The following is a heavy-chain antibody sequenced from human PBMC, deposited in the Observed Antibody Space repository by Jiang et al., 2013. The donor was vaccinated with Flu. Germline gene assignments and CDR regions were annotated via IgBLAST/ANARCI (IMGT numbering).Heavy chain of an antibody. CDR3: ARDTSAAELSWWFDP. J-gene: IGHJ5*02. V-gene: IGHV1-46*01. CDR2: INPNDGGT. CDR1: GYSFSSHW. Sequence: GAEVKKPGASVRISCKASGYSFSSHWMHWVRQAPGQGLEWMAIINPNDGGTNYAQKFHGRVTLTRDTSTNTVCMELSSLRSEDTAVYYCARDTSAAELSWWFDPVGPGNPGHRLL. D-gene: IGHD3-16*02.